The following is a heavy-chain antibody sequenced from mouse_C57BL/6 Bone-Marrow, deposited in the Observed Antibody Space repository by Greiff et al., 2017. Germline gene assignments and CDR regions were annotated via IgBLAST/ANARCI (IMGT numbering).Heavy chain of an antibody. CDR3: ARTVTTVEAYYFDY. Sequence: DVKLVESGGDLVKPGGSLKLSCAASGFTFSSYGMSWVRQTPDKRLEWVATISSGGSYTYYPDSVKGRFTISRDNAKNTLYLQMSSLKSEDTAMYYCARTVTTVEAYYFDYWGQGTTLAVSS. CDR1: GFTFSSYG. CDR2: ISSGGSYT. D-gene: IGHD1-1*01. V-gene: IGHV5-6*02. J-gene: IGHJ2*01.